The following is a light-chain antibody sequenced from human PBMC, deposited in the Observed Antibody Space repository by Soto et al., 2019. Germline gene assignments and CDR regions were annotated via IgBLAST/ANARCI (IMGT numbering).Light chain of an antibody. J-gene: IGKJ1*01. CDR2: MGS. Sequence: DIVMTQSPLSLPVTPGEAASISCRSSQSLLHKNGNNYFNWYLQKPGQSPQVLIYMGSNRASGVPDRFSGSGSGTYFTLKISRVEAEDDGVYYCKQALQSPRTFGQGTKVEIK. CDR1: QSLLHKNGNNY. CDR3: KQALQSPRT. V-gene: IGKV2-28*01.